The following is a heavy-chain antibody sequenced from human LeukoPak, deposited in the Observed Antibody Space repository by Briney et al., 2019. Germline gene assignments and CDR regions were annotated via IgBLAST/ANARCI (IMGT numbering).Heavy chain of an antibody. V-gene: IGHV4-39*07. CDR3: ARAVRWFGKTYYFDY. J-gene: IGHJ4*02. CDR2: IFYSGNT. D-gene: IGHD3-10*01. Sequence: KASETLSLTCTVSGGSISSSSYYWGWIRQPPGKGLEWIGSIFYSGNTFYNPSLKSRVTISVGTSKIQFSLKLSSVTAADTAVYYCARAVRWFGKTYYFDYWGQGTLVTVSS. CDR1: GGSISSSSYY.